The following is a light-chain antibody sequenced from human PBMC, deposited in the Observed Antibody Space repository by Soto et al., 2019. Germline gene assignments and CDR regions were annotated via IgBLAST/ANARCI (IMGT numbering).Light chain of an antibody. V-gene: IGKV1-39*01. Sequence: DLQMTQSPSSLSASVGDRVTITCRASQSISSHLNWYQQKSGKGPNLLIFGASSLQSGVPSRFSGSGSGTDFTLTINSLQPEDSATYYCQQGYSPPLSFGGGTQVAIK. CDR2: GAS. J-gene: IGKJ4*01. CDR1: QSISSH. CDR3: QQGYSPPLS.